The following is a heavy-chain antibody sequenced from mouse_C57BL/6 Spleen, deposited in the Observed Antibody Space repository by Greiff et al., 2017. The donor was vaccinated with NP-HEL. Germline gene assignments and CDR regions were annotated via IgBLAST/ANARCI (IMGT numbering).Heavy chain of an antibody. V-gene: IGHV1-82*01. CDR1: GYAFSSSW. CDR3: ARRYLRDNDDYFDY. Sequence: QVQLKESGPELVKPGASVKISCKASGYAFSSSWMNWVKQRPGKGLEWIGRIYPGDGDTNYNGKFKGKATLTADKSSSTAYMQLSSLTSEDSAVYFYARRYLRDNDDYFDYWGQGTTLTVSS. CDR2: IYPGDGDT. J-gene: IGHJ2*01. D-gene: IGHD2-4*01.